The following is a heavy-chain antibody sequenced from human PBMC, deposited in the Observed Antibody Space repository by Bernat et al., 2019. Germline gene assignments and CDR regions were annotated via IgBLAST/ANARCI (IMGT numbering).Heavy chain of an antibody. D-gene: IGHD6-13*01. J-gene: IGHJ6*02. Sequence: QVQLVESGRGVVQPGRSLRLSCAASGFTFSSYGMHWVRQAPGKGLEWVAVISYDGSNKHYVDSVKGRFTISRDNSKNTLYLQMNSLRGEDTAVYYCAKDTHAGYSSSWYYYYYGMDVWGQGTTVIVSS. CDR2: ISYDGSNK. CDR1: GFTFSSYG. V-gene: IGHV3-30*18. CDR3: AKDTHAGYSSSWYYYYYGMDV.